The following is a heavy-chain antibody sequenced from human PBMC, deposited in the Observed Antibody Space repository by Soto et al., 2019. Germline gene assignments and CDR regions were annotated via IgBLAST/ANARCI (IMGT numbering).Heavy chain of an antibody. Sequence: RQTPGKGLEWVAVIWYDGSNKYYADSVKGRFTISRDNSKNTLYLQMNSLRAEDTAVYYCARDRRWWFDLWGRGTLVTVSS. D-gene: IGHD2-15*01. CDR2: IWYDGSNK. V-gene: IGHV3-33*01. J-gene: IGHJ2*01. CDR3: ARDRRWWFDL.